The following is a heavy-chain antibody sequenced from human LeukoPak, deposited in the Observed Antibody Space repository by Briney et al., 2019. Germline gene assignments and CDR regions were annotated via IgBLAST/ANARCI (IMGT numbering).Heavy chain of an antibody. CDR3: TRVGYIDEGIDY. CDR2: IKQDGSKK. V-gene: IGHV3-7*04. D-gene: IGHD5-24*01. J-gene: IGHJ4*02. Sequence: GGSLRLSCAASGFTFSNAWMNWVRQAPGKGLEWVANIKQDGSKKSYVDSVKGRFTISRDNAKNSLYLQMNSLRAEDTAIYYCTRVGYIDEGIDYWGQGTLVTVSS. CDR1: GFTFSNAW.